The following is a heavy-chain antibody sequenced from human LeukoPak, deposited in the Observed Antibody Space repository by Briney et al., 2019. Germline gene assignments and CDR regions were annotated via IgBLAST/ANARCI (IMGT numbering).Heavy chain of an antibody. D-gene: IGHD2-2*01. J-gene: IGHJ5*02. CDR1: GGSFISNI. Sequence: ASVKVSCKASGGSFISNIIGWVRQAPGQGLEWMGGIVPIFGRTKYAQKFQGRVTITTDESSSTAYMELSSLRSDDTALYYCARGWGIPAPISWFDPWGQGTLVTVSS. CDR2: IVPIFGRT. CDR3: ARGWGIPAPISWFDP. V-gene: IGHV1-69*05.